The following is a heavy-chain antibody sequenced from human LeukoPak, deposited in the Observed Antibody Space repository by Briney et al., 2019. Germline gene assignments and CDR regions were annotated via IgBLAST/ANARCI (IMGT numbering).Heavy chain of an antibody. CDR2: IYSSETT. J-gene: IGHJ6*03. CDR3: ARHFPYCGGDCPYYYMDV. V-gene: IGHV4-4*09. CDR1: GASISSDY. D-gene: IGHD2-21*02. Sequence: SETLSLTCSVSGASISSDYWSWIRQPPGKGLEWIGNIYSSETTKYNPSLRGRATISGDTSKNQFSPKLSSVTAADTAVYYCARHFPYCGGDCPYYYMDVWGKGTTVTVSS.